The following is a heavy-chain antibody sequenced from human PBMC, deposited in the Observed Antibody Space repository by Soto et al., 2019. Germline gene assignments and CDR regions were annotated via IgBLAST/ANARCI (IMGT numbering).Heavy chain of an antibody. D-gene: IGHD6-19*01. CDR3: ARVYTSGWRYGMHV. CDR2: ISAYNGNT. CDR1: GYTFTSYG. J-gene: IGHJ6*02. Sequence: ASVKVSCKASGYTFTSYGISWVRQAPGQGLEWMGWISAYNGNTNYAQKLQGRVTMTTDTSTSTAYMELRSLRSDDTAVYYCARVYTSGWRYGMHVWRQGTTVTVSS. V-gene: IGHV1-18*01.